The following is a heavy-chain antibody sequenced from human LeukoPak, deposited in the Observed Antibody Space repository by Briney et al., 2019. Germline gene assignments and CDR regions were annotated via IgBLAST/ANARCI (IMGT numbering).Heavy chain of an antibody. CDR1: GFTFSDYY. D-gene: IGHD2-21*02. CDR3: ARQYAVVTPPFDY. J-gene: IGHJ4*02. CDR2: ISSSGSTI. V-gene: IGHV3-11*04. Sequence: GGSLRLSCAASGFTFSDYYMSWIRQAPGKGLEWVSYISSSGSTIYYADSVKGRFTISRDNAKNSLYLQMNSLRAEDTAVYYCARQYAVVTPPFDYWGQGTLVTVSS.